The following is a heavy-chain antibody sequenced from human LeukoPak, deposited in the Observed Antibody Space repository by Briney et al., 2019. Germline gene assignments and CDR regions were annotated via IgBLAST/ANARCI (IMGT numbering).Heavy chain of an antibody. Sequence: GGSLRLSCAASGFTVSSNYMSWVRQAPGKGLEWVSVIYSGGRTYYADSVKGRFTISRDNFKNTLYLQMNSLRAEDTAVYYCAKDPMYYYGSGVDYWGQGTLVTVSS. D-gene: IGHD3-10*01. J-gene: IGHJ4*02. CDR2: IYSGGRT. CDR3: AKDPMYYYGSGVDY. CDR1: GFTVSSNY. V-gene: IGHV3-66*01.